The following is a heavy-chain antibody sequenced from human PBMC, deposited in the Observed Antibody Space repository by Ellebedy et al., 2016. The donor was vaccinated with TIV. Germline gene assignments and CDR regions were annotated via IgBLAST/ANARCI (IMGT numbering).Heavy chain of an antibody. CDR1: GYSVSSASS. V-gene: IGHV4-38-2*01. J-gene: IGHJ3*02. CDR3: ATFRNLDGFDI. Sequence: SETLSLTCAVSGYSVSSASSWGWIRQPPGKGLEWIGSIYHSGSTYYNPSLKRRVTISMDTSRNQFSLRLTSVTAADTAVYYCATFRNLDGFDIWGQGKMVTVSS. CDR2: IYHSGST. D-gene: IGHD2/OR15-2a*01.